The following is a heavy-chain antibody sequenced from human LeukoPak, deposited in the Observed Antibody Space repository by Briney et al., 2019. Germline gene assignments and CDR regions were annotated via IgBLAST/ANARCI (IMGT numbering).Heavy chain of an antibody. V-gene: IGHV3-33*01. CDR1: GFTFSSYG. CDR2: IWYDGSNK. D-gene: IGHD4-17*01. Sequence: GGSLRFSCAASGFTFSSYGMHWVRQAPGKGLEWVAVIWYDGSNKYYADSVKGRFTISRDNSKNTLYLQMNSLRAEDTAVYYCARNHDYGGVDYFDYWGQGTLVTVS. CDR3: ARNHDYGGVDYFDY. J-gene: IGHJ4*02.